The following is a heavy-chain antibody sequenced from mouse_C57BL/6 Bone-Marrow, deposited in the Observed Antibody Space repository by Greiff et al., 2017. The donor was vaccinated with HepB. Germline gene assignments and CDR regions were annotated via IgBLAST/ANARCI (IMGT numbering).Heavy chain of an antibody. Sequence: EVKLQESGGGLVKPGGSLKLSCAASGFTFSDYGMHWVRQAPEKGLEWVAYISSGSSTIYYADTVKGRFTISRDNAKNTLFLQMTSLRSEDTAMYYGARDYGSSYDWYFDVWGTGTTVTVSS. CDR2: ISSGSSTI. CDR1: GFTFSDYG. V-gene: IGHV5-17*01. D-gene: IGHD1-1*01. CDR3: ARDYGSSYDWYFDV. J-gene: IGHJ1*03.